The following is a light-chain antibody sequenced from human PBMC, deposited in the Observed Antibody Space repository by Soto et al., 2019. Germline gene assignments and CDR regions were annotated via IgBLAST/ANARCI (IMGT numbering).Light chain of an antibody. CDR1: QSVSSN. J-gene: IGKJ3*01. Sequence: EIGLTQSAGTLSLSPGERDTLXCRASQSVSSNLAWYQQKPCQAPRLLIXGAYKWATGIPDRFSGSGSGTDFNLTSSSLEPEDFAVYYCQNRSNWPLSFTFGPGTKVDIK. V-gene: IGKV3-11*01. CDR3: QNRSNWPLSFT. CDR2: GAY.